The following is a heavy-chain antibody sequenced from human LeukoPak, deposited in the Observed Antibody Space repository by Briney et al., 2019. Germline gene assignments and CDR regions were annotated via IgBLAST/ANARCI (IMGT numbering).Heavy chain of an antibody. V-gene: IGHV1-2*02. CDR1: GYTFTGYY. CDR3: ARARPRSSSYYDYVWGSYRYDYYFDY. J-gene: IGHJ4*02. Sequence: GASVKVSCKASGYTFTGYYMHWVRQAPGQGLEWMGWINPNSGGTNYAQKFQGRVTMTRDTSISTAYMELSRLRSDDTAVYYCARARPRSSSYYDYVWGSYRYDYYFDYWGQGTLVTVSS. CDR2: INPNSGGT. D-gene: IGHD3-16*02.